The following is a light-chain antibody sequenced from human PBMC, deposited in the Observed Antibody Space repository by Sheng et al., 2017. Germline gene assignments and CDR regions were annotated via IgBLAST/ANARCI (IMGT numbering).Light chain of an antibody. J-gene: IGLJ1*01. V-gene: IGLV1-47*01. CDR1: TSNIGSND. Sequence: QSVLTQPPSASGTPGQRVTISCSGRTSNIGSNDVCWYQQFPGAAPKLLIHGMISGPQGSLSDSLPPSLATQPPWPSVGSGPRNEADYYCAAWDDSRSQYVFGTGTEVTV. CDR3: AAWDDSRSQYV. CDR2: GM.